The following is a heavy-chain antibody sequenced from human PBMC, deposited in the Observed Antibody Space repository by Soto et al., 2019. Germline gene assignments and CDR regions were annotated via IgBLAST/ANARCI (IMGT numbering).Heavy chain of an antibody. CDR3: ARDGTQYYDFWSGYYSNVSGAFDR. V-gene: IGHV1-18*01. D-gene: IGHD3-3*01. CDR1: GYTFTSYG. Sequence: ASVKVSCKASGYTFTSYGISWVRQAPGQGLEWMGWISAYNGNTNYAQKLQGRVTMTTDTSTSTAYMELRSLRSDDTAVYYCARDGTQYYDFWSGYYSNVSGAFDRWGQGTMVTGSS. CDR2: ISAYNGNT. J-gene: IGHJ3*02.